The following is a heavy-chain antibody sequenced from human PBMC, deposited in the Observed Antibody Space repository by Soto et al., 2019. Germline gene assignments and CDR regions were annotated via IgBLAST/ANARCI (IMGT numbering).Heavy chain of an antibody. CDR3: TAGLTIFGVVIDP. V-gene: IGHV3-15*01. D-gene: IGHD3-3*01. J-gene: IGHJ5*02. CDR1: GFTFSNAL. Sequence: GGSLRLSCAASGFTFSNALMTWVRQAPGKGLEWVGRSKSKSHGATTDYAAPVSGRFIISRDDSKNTLYLQMNSLKTEDTTVYYCTAGLTIFGVVIDPWGQGTLVTVSS. CDR2: SKSKSHGATT.